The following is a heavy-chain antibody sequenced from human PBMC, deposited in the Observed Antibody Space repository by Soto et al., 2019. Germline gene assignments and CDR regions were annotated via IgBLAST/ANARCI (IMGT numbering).Heavy chain of an antibody. V-gene: IGHV4-59*08. Sequence: PSETLSLTCTVSGGSINGYYWSWVRQPPGKGLEWIGYIHYSGSTKYNPSLESRVTISLDTSKNQFSLKLTSVTAADTAVYYCARHYGSGSYPLDYWGQGTLVTVSS. CDR1: GGSINGYY. D-gene: IGHD3-10*01. CDR2: IHYSGST. J-gene: IGHJ4*02. CDR3: ARHYGSGSYPLDY.